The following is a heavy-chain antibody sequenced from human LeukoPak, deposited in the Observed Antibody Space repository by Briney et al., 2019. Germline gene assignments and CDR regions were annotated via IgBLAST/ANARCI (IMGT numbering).Heavy chain of an antibody. CDR1: GFTFSSFW. J-gene: IGHJ3*02. V-gene: IGHV3-74*01. CDR2: INSDGTSK. Sequence: PGGSLRLSCTASGFTFSSFWVHWVRQTPGKGLVWVSRINSDGTSKTYADSVKGRFTISRDNAKNTLYLQMNALSADDTAVYYCANMPGSDNYDGRGRDAFDIWGQGTMVTVSS. D-gene: IGHD3-22*01. CDR3: ANMPGSDNYDGRGRDAFDI.